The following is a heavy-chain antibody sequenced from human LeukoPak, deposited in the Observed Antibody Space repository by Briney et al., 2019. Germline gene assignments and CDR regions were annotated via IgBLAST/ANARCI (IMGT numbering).Heavy chain of an antibody. D-gene: IGHD1-7*01. CDR1: GFTFSTYS. J-gene: IGHJ2*01. CDR3: ARGLGYQLLGYFDL. V-gene: IGHV3-48*04. Sequence: GGSLRLSCAASGFTFSTYSMNWVRQAPGKGLEWVSYISSSSSTIYYADSVQGRFTISRDNAKNSLYLQMNSLRAEDTAVYYCARGLGYQLLGYFDLWGRGTLVTVSS. CDR2: ISSSSSTI.